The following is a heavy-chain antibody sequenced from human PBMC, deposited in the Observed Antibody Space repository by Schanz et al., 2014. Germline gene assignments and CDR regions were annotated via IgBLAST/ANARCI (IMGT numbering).Heavy chain of an antibody. CDR1: GYTFTGHY. CDR2: INPNSGGT. V-gene: IGHV1-2*06. CDR3: ARDGNSSSWRTYFFHGLDV. J-gene: IGHJ6*02. D-gene: IGHD6-13*01. Sequence: QVQLVQSGAEVKKPGASVKVSCKASGYTFTGHYMHWVRQAPGQGLEWMGRINPNSGGTNYAQKFQGRVTMTWDTSSSTAYMELRRLRSDDPAIYYCARDGNSSSWRTYFFHGLDVWGQGTTATVSS.